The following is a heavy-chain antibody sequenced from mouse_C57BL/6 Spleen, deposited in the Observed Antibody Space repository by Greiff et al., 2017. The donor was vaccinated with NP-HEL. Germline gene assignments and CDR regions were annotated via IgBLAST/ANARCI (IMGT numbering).Heavy chain of an antibody. D-gene: IGHD2-3*01. V-gene: IGHV1-69*01. J-gene: IGHJ2*01. CDR3: ARSPFDGYSDY. CDR1: GYTFTSYW. CDR2: IDPSDSYT. Sequence: QVQLQQPGAELVMPGASVKLSCKASGYTFTSYWMHWVKQRPGQGLEWIGEIDPSDSYTNYNQKFKGKSTLTVDKSSSPAYMQLSSLTSEDSAVYYCARSPFDGYSDYWGQGTTLTVSS.